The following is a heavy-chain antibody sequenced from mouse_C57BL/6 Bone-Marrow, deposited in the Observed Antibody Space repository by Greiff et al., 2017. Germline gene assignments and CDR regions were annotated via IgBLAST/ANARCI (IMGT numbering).Heavy chain of an antibody. J-gene: IGHJ1*03. CDR3: TRLVLFYWYFDV. D-gene: IGHD1-1*02. Sequence: EVKLMESGAELVRPGASVKLSCTASGFNIKDDYMHWVKQRPEQGLEWIGWIDPENGDTEYASKFQGKATITADTSSNTAYLQLSSLTSEDTAVYYCTRLVLFYWYFDVWGTGTTVTVSS. CDR1: GFNIKDDY. V-gene: IGHV14-4*01. CDR2: IDPENGDT.